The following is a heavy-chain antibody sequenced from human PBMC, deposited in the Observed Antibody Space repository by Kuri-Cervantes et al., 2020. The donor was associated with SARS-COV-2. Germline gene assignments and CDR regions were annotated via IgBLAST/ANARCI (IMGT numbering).Heavy chain of an antibody. V-gene: IGHV3-30*02. CDR2: IRYDGSNK. CDR3: AKDLNSSGYYLTGGYFDY. D-gene: IGHD3-22*01. J-gene: IGHJ4*02. CDR1: GFTFSSYS. Sequence: GESLKISCAASGFTFSSYSMNWVRQAPGKGLEWVAFIRYDGSNKYYADSVKGRFTISRDNSKNTLYLQMNSLRAEDTAVYYCAKDLNSSGYYLTGGYFDYWGQGTLVTVSS.